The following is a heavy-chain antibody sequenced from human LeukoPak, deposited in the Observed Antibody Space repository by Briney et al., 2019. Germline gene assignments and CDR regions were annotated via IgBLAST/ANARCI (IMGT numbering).Heavy chain of an antibody. CDR1: GGTFSSYA. Sequence: SVKVSCKASGGTFSSYAISWVRQAPGQGLEWMGRIIPILGIANYAQKFQGRVTITADKSTSTAYMELSRLRSDDTAVYYCARGSYYYDSSGYYPPDYWGQGTLVTVSS. J-gene: IGHJ4*02. CDR2: IIPILGIA. V-gene: IGHV1-69*04. D-gene: IGHD3-22*01. CDR3: ARGSYYYDSSGYYPPDY.